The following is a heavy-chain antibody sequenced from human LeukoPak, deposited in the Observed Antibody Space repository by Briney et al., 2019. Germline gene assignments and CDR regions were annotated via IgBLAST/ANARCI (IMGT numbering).Heavy chain of an antibody. CDR1: GGSISSYY. J-gene: IGHJ4*02. CDR2: IYYSGST. V-gene: IGHV4-59*08. D-gene: IGHD3-22*01. Sequence: ASETLSLTCTVSGGSISSYYWSWIRQPPGKGLEWIGYIYYSGSTNHNPSLKSRVTISVDTSKNQFSLKLSSVTAADTAVYYCARGGDSSGYLLRNALIDFDYWGQGTLVTVSS. CDR3: ARGGDSSGYLLRNALIDFDY.